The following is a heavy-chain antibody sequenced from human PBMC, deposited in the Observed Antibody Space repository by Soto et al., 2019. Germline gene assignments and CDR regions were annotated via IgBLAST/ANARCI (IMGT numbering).Heavy chain of an antibody. D-gene: IGHD3-10*01. J-gene: IGHJ3*02. V-gene: IGHV1-18*01. CDR3: ARDRDLGYYYGSGSYHDAFDI. Sequence: ASVKVSCKASGYTFTSYVMSRVRQAPGQGLEWMGWISAYNGNTNYAQKLQGRVTMTTDTSTSTAYMELRSLRSDDTAVYYCARDRDLGYYYGSGSYHDAFDIWGQGTMVTVSS. CDR1: GYTFTSYV. CDR2: ISAYNGNT.